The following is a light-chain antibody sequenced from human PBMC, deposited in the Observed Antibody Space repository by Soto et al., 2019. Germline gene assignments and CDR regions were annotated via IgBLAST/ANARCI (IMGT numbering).Light chain of an antibody. CDR2: GAS. CDR3: QQYGSSPPIT. J-gene: IGKJ5*01. V-gene: IGKV3-20*01. CDR1: QSVSSSY. Sequence: LVLTQSPGTLSLSPGERATLSCWASQSVSSSYLAWYQQKPGQAPRLLIYGASSRATGIPDRFSGSGSGTDFTLTISRLEPEDFAVYYCQQYGSSPPITFGQGTRLEIK.